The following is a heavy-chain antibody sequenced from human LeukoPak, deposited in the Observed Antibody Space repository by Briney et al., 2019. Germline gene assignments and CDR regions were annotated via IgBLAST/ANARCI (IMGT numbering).Heavy chain of an antibody. CDR1: GGSISSSSYY. D-gene: IGHD6-19*01. Sequence: KPSETLSLTCTVSGGSISSSSYYWGWIRQPPGKGLEWIGSIYYSGSTYYNPSLKSRVTMSVDTSKNHFSLKLSSVTAADTAVYHCARLKSGWVAAAGNYYYCMDVWGNGTTVTVSS. J-gene: IGHJ6*03. CDR2: IYYSGST. CDR3: ARLKSGWVAAAGNYYYCMDV. V-gene: IGHV4-39*02.